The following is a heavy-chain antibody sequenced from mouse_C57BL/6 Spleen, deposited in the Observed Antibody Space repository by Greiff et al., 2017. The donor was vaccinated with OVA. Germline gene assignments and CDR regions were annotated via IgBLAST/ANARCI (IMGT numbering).Heavy chain of an antibody. V-gene: IGHV1-69*01. CDR1: GYTFTSYW. CDR3: AREMITGDWYFDV. CDR2: IDPSDSYT. D-gene: IGHD2-4*01. J-gene: IGHJ1*03. Sequence: QVQLQQPGAELVMPGASVKLSCKASGYTFTSYWMHWVKQRPGHGLEWIGEIDPSDSYTNYNQKFKGKSTLTVDKSSSTAYMQLSSLTSEDSAVYYCAREMITGDWYFDVWGTGTTVTVSS.